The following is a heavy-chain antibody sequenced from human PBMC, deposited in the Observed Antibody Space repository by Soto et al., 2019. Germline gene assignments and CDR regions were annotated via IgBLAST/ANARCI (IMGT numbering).Heavy chain of an antibody. CDR2: IYYSGST. V-gene: IGHV4-31*03. CDR3: ARGDSTAGYFDY. Sequence: LSLTCTVSGGSISSGCYYWSWIRQHPGKGLEWIGYIYYSGSTYYNPSLKSRVTISVDRSKNQFSLKLSSVTAADTAVYYCARGDSTAGYFDYWGQGALVTVSS. J-gene: IGHJ4*02. CDR1: GGSISSGCYY.